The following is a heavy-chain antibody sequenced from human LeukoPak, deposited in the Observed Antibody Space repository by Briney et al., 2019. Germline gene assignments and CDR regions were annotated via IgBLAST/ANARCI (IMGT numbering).Heavy chain of an antibody. D-gene: IGHD3-22*01. Sequence: SETLSHTCTVSGGSISNYYWSWIRQPPGKGLEWIGYIYYSGSTNYNPPLKSRVTISVDTSKNQFSLNLSSVTAADTAMYYCARDRSPEGYYDSSHWDYYHGMDVWGQGTTVTVSS. CDR3: ARDRSPEGYYDSSHWDYYHGMDV. CDR2: IYYSGST. CDR1: GGSISNYY. V-gene: IGHV4-59*01. J-gene: IGHJ6*02.